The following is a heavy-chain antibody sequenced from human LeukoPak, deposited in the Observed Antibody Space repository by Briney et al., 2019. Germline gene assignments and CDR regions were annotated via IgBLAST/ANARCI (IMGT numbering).Heavy chain of an antibody. J-gene: IGHJ6*03. Sequence: PGGSLRLSCAASGFTFSDYYMSWIRQAPGKGLEWVSYISSSCSTIYYADSVKGRFTISRDNAKNSLYLQMNSLRAEDTAVYYCARRDRGGSGSYYGYYYYYMDVWGKGTTVTISS. CDR2: ISSSCSTI. CDR1: GFTFSDYY. V-gene: IGHV3-11*01. CDR3: ARRDRGGSGSYYGYYYYYMDV. D-gene: IGHD3-10*01.